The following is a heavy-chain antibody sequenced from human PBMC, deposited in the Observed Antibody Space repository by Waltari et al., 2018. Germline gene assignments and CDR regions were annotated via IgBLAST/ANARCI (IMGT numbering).Heavy chain of an antibody. V-gene: IGHV3-7*01. CDR3: ARPYSSGWYINFDY. CDR2: IKQDGSEG. Sequence: EVQLVESGGGLVQPGGSLRLSCTASGFTFSSYSMVWVRQAPGKGLEGVATIKQDGSEGYYVDSVKGRFTFSRDNAKNSLYLQMNSLRAEDTAVYYCARPYSSGWYINFDYWGQGTLVTVSS. CDR1: GFTFSSYS. J-gene: IGHJ4*02. D-gene: IGHD6-19*01.